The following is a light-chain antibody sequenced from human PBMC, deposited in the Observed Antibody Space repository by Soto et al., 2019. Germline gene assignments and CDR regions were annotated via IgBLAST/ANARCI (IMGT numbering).Light chain of an antibody. V-gene: IGKV1-27*01. CDR2: AAS. J-gene: IGKJ4*01. Sequence: DFQMTQSPSSLSASVGDRVTITCRASQGINNHLAWFQQKPGKVPKVLIYAASTLQSGVPSRFSGSGSGTDFTLTISSLQPEDVATYYCQNYHCAPPAGTFGGGTKVEIK. CDR3: QNYHCAPPAGT. CDR1: QGINNH.